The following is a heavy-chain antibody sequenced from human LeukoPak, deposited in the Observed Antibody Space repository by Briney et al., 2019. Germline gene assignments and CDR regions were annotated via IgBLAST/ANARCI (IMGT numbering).Heavy chain of an antibody. CDR2: IYYSGRT. CDR3: ARHYGSGSSGGARRWFDP. J-gene: IGHJ5*02. V-gene: IGHV4-39*01. CDR1: GGSVSSNSYY. D-gene: IGHD3-10*01. Sequence: SETLSLTCTVSGGSVSSNSYYWGWNRQPPGKGLEWIGSIYYSGRTYYNPSLLSRVTIFVDTSKNQFTLRMSSVTATDSAVYYCARHYGSGSSGGARRWFDPWGQGTLVTVSS.